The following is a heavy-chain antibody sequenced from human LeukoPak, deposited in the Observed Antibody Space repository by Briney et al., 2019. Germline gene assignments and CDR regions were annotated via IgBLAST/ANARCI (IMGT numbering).Heavy chain of an antibody. CDR3: ARDHYYDSSGLFDI. Sequence: PGGSLRLSCVASGFTFSSYWMSWVRQAPGKGLEWVATIKQDGSEKYYVDSVKGRFTISRDNAKNSLYLQMNSLRAEDTAVYYCARDHYYDSSGLFDIWGQGAMVTVSS. V-gene: IGHV3-7*01. CDR1: GFTFSSYW. D-gene: IGHD3-22*01. CDR2: IKQDGSEK. J-gene: IGHJ3*02.